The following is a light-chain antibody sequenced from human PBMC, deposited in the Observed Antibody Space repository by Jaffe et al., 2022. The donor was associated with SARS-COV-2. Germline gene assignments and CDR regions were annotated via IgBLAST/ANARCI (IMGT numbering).Light chain of an antibody. Sequence: EIVLTQSPATLSLSPGERATLSCRASQSVSSYLAWYQQKPGQAPRLLIYDASNRATGIPARFSGSGSGTDFTLTISSLEPEDFAVYYCQQRSKDFTFGPGTKVDIK. CDR3: QQRSKDFT. CDR1: QSVSSY. V-gene: IGKV3-11*01. J-gene: IGKJ3*01. CDR2: DAS.